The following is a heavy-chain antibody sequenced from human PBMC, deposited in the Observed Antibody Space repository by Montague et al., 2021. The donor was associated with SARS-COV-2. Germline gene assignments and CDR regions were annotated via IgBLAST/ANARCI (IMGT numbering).Heavy chain of an antibody. CDR1: GGSISSSSYY. Sequence: SETLSLTCTVSGGSISSSSYYWGWLRQPPGKGLEWIGSIYYSRSTYYNPSLKSRVTISEYTYKNQYSLKLSSVTAADTAEYFCAGGLWAWQSVEGSFDSWGQGTLVTVSS. CDR3: AGGLWAWQSVEGSFDS. J-gene: IGHJ4*02. CDR2: IYYSRST. V-gene: IGHV4-39*07. D-gene: IGHD3-10*01.